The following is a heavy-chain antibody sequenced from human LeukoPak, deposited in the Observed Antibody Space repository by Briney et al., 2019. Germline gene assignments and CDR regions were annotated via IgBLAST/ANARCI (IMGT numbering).Heavy chain of an antibody. Sequence: HTGGSLRLSCAASGFTFSSYEMNWVRQAPGKGLEWVSCISSSGSTIYYADSVKGRFTISRDNAKNSLYLQMNSLRAEDTAVYYCARWGSLAAAGYYYYKDVWGKGTTVTISS. V-gene: IGHV3-48*03. J-gene: IGHJ6*03. D-gene: IGHD6-13*01. CDR2: ISSSGSTI. CDR1: GFTFSSYE. CDR3: ARWGSLAAAGYYYYKDV.